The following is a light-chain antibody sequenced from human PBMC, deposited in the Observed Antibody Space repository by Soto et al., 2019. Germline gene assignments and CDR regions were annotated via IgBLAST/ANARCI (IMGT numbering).Light chain of an antibody. CDR3: QQSYSTPYT. V-gene: IGKV1-39*01. Sequence: DIQMTQSPSSLSASVGDRVTITCRASQSIISYLNWYQEKPGKAPKLLIYAASSLPSGVPSRFSGSGSGTDFTLTISSLQPEDFATYYCQQSYSTPYTFGQGTKLEIK. J-gene: IGKJ2*01. CDR2: AAS. CDR1: QSIISY.